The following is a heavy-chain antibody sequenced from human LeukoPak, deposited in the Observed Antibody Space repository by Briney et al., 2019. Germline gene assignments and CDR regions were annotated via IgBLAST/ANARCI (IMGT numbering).Heavy chain of an antibody. CDR2: IYYSGST. D-gene: IGHD3-3*01. Sequence: SETLSLTCTVPGGSISSYYWSWIRQPPGKGLEWIGYIYYSGSTNYNPSLKSRVTISVDTSKNQFSLKLSSVTAADTAVYYCARRGSDFWSGYYYNYFDYWGQGTLVTVSS. V-gene: IGHV4-59*08. J-gene: IGHJ4*02. CDR3: ARRGSDFWSGYYYNYFDY. CDR1: GGSISSYY.